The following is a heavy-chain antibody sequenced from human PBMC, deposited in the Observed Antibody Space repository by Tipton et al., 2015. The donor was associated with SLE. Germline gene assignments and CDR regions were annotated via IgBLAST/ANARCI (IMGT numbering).Heavy chain of an antibody. J-gene: IGHJ4*02. CDR1: GFTFSSYA. CDR2: ISYDGSNK. CDR3: ARDVRAAASD. Sequence: SLRLSCAASGFTFSSYAMHWVRQAPGKGLEWVAVISYDGSNKYYADSVKGRFTISRDNSKNTLYLQMNSLRAEDTAVYYCARDVRAAASDWGQGTLVTVSS. V-gene: IGHV3-30-3*01. D-gene: IGHD6-13*01.